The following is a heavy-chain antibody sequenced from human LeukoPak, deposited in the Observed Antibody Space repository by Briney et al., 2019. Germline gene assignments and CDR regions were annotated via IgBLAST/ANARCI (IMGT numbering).Heavy chain of an antibody. CDR3: VSFYETD. CDR1: GNYW. J-gene: IGHJ4*02. V-gene: IGHV3-74*01. Sequence: GGSLRLSCAASGNYWMHWVRQAPGKGLLWVSHINSDGSWTSYADPVKGRFTISKDNAKNTVYLQMNNLRAEDTAVYYCVSFYETDWGRGTLVTVSS. CDR2: INSDGSWT. D-gene: IGHD2/OR15-2a*01.